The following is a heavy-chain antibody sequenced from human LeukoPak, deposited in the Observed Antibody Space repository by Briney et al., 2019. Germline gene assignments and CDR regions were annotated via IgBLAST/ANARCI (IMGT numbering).Heavy chain of an antibody. Sequence: GRSLRLSCAASGFTFSSYAMHWVRQAPGKGLEWVAVISYDGSNKYYADSVKGRFTISRDNSKNTLYLQMNSLRAEDTAVYYCARGGRDGYNSIDYWGQGTLVTVSS. CDR2: ISYDGSNK. J-gene: IGHJ4*02. CDR3: ARGGRDGYNSIDY. D-gene: IGHD5-24*01. V-gene: IGHV3-30*04. CDR1: GFTFSSYA.